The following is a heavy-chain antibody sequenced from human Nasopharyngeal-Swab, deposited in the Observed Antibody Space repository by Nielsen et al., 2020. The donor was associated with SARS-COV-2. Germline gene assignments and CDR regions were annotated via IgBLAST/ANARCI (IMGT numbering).Heavy chain of an antibody. J-gene: IGHJ3*01. Sequence: WIRQPPGKGLEWIGYIYYSGSTYYNPSLRSRVTISVDTSKNQFSLKLISVTAADTAVYYCAREISGGSSHDAFDVWGQGTMVTVSS. CDR2: IYYSGST. V-gene: IGHV4-61*06. CDR3: AREISGGSSHDAFDV. D-gene: IGHD2-15*01.